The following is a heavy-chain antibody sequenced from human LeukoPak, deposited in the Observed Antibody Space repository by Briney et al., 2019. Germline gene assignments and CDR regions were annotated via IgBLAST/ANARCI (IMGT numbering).Heavy chain of an antibody. Sequence: ASVKVSCKASGYTFTGYYIHWVRQAPGQGLEWMGWISTYNGYANYAQKLQGRVTMTTETSTSTAYMELRSLRSDDTAVYYCARNSSDWYGYMDVWGKGTTVTVSS. CDR2: ISTYNGYA. V-gene: IGHV1-18*04. D-gene: IGHD6-19*01. J-gene: IGHJ6*04. CDR3: ARNSSDWYGYMDV. CDR1: GYTFTGYY.